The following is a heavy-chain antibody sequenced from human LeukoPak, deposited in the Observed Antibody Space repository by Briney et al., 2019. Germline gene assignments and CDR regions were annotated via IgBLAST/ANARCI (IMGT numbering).Heavy chain of an antibody. CDR2: ISSSSSYI. J-gene: IGHJ3*02. CDR1: GFTFSSYS. D-gene: IGHD6-19*01. Sequence: GGSLRLSCAASGFTFSSYSMNWVRQAPGKGLEWVSSISSSSSYIYYADSVKGRFTISRDNAKNSLYLQMNSLRAEDTAVYYCATLPTIAVAGTGDAFDIWGQGTMVTVSS. V-gene: IGHV3-21*01. CDR3: ATLPTIAVAGTGDAFDI.